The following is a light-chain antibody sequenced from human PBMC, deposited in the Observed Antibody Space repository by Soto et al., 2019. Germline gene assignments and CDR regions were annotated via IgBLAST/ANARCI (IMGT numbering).Light chain of an antibody. Sequence: DIQMTQSPSSLSASVGDRVTITCQASQDISNYLNWYQQKPGKAPKLLIYDASNLETGVPSRFSGSGSVTDFTFTISSPQPEDMAKSYCQQYDNLPLPFGGGTKVEIK. V-gene: IGKV1-33*01. J-gene: IGKJ4*01. CDR1: QDISNY. CDR2: DAS. CDR3: QQYDNLPLP.